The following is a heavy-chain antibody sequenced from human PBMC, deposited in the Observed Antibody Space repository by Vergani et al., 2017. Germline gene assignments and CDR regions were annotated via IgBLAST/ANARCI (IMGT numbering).Heavy chain of an antibody. CDR2: IYYSGST. V-gene: IGHV4-31*03. CDR1: GGSISSGGYY. Sequence: QVQLQESSPGLVKPSQTLSLTCTVSGGSISSGGYYWSWIRQHPGKGLEWIGSIYYSGSTYYNPSLKSRVTISVDTSKNQFSLKRSCVTAADTAVYYCARAATDFWSGERHFDYWGQGTLVTVSA. J-gene: IGHJ4*02. CDR3: ARAATDFWSGERHFDY. D-gene: IGHD3-3*01.